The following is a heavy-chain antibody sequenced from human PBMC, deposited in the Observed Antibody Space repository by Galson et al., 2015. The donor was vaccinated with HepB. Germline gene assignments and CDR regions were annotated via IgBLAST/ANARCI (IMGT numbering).Heavy chain of an antibody. CDR3: ARAPRGSGSFADY. CDR2: INSNSRYI. V-gene: IGHV3-21*01. Sequence: SLRLSCAASGFTFSSDSTTWVRQAPGQGLEWVSYINSNSRYIYYTDSMKGRFTISRDNAKNSLYLQMNSLRVEDTAVYYCARAPRGSGSFADYWGQGTLVTVSS. J-gene: IGHJ4*02. CDR1: GFTFSSDS. D-gene: IGHD3-10*01.